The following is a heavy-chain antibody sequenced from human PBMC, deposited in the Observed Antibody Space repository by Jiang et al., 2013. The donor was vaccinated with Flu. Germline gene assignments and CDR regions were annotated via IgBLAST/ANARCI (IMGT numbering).Heavy chain of an antibody. Sequence: GAEVKKPGSSVKVSCKASGGTFSSYTISWVRQAPGQGLEWMGRIIPILGIANYAQKFQGRVTITADKSTSTAYMELSSLRSEDTAVYYCARDLKSVVVPAASSNWFDPWGQGTLVTVSS. J-gene: IGHJ5*02. V-gene: IGHV1-69*04. D-gene: IGHD2-2*01. CDR2: IIPILGIA. CDR1: GGTFSSYT. CDR3: ARDLKSVVVPAASSNWFDP.